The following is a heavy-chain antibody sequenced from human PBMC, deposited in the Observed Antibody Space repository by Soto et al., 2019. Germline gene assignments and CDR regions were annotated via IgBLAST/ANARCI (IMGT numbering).Heavy chain of an antibody. Sequence: PGGSLRLSCAGSGFTLSDHYIDWVRQAPGKGLEWVGRSRDKAQGYSTAYAASVKGRFTTSRDESKNTLYLQMNSLSAEDTAVYYCAKEGGRARGYNYGNTYFDYWGQGTRVTVSS. CDR3: AKEGGRARGYNYGNTYFDY. D-gene: IGHD5-12*01. CDR2: SRDKAQGYST. CDR1: GFTLSDHY. J-gene: IGHJ4*02. V-gene: IGHV3-72*01.